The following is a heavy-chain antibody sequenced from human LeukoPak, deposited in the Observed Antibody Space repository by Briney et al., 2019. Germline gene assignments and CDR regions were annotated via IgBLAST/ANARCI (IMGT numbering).Heavy chain of an antibody. CDR2: IRPNSGEI. CDR3: ARDPKVSGYYNYMDV. Sequence: ASVKVSCKASGYTFSDYYIHWVRQAPGEGLEWMGRIRPNSGEINYAEKFQGRVTMTWDTPISTVYMELSRLTSDDTAVYYCARDPKVSGYYNYMDVWGRGTDVTVSS. V-gene: IGHV1-2*06. D-gene: IGHD5/OR15-5a*01. CDR1: GYTFSDYY. J-gene: IGHJ6*03.